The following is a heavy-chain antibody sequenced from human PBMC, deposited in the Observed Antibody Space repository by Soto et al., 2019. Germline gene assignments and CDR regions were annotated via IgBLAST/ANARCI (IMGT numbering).Heavy chain of an antibody. V-gene: IGHV3-23*01. D-gene: IGHD3-10*01. CDR3: AKDQGVLWFGELFPDYYYYYGMAV. CDR2: IDNSGGIT. CDR1: GFTFSTYA. J-gene: IGHJ6*02. Sequence: PGGSLKLSCGASGFTFSTYAMSWVRQAPGKGLEWVSTIDNSGGITYYADSVKGRFTISRDNSKNTLYLQMNSLRAEDTAVYYCAKDQGVLWFGELFPDYYYYYGMAVWGQGTTVTVSS.